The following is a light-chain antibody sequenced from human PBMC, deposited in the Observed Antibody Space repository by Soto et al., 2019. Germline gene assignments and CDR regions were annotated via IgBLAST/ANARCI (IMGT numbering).Light chain of an antibody. V-gene: IGKV1-5*03. CDR2: KAS. Sequence: DIQMTQSPSTLSASVGDRVTITCRASQSISSWLAWYQQKPGKAPKLLIYKASTLQSGVPSRFSGSGSGTEFTLAISSLQPADSATYYCQQYNDNWTFGQGTKVEIK. CDR3: QQYNDNWT. CDR1: QSISSW. J-gene: IGKJ1*01.